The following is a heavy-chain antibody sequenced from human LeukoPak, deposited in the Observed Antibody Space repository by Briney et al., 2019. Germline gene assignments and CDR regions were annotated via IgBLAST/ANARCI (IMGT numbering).Heavy chain of an antibody. D-gene: IGHD6-19*01. CDR1: GGSISSGG. CDR3: ANIPLPNSSGWFSVTG. V-gene: IGHV3-30-3*01. Sequence: QSSETLSLTCTVSGGSISSGGYYWSWVRQAPGKGLEWVAVISYDGSNKYYADSVKGRFTISRDNSKNTLYLQMNSLRAEDTAVYYCANIPLPNSSGWFSVTGWGQGTLVTVSS. CDR2: ISYDGSNK. J-gene: IGHJ1*01.